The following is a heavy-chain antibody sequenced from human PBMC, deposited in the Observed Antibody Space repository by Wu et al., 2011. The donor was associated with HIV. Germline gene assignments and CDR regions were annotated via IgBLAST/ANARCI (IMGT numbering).Heavy chain of an antibody. CDR3: ARESEGQRMKGFYYYMAV. CDR1: SSSG. V-gene: IGHV1-69*11. CDR2: IIPILDTT. J-gene: IGHJ6*03. D-gene: IGHD1-1*01. Sequence: SSSGISWVRQAPGQGLEWMGRIIPILDTTTYAQRFQGRVTITADESTSTAYMELSSLTSDDTAVYYCARESEGQRMKGFYYYMAVWGKGTTVTVSS.